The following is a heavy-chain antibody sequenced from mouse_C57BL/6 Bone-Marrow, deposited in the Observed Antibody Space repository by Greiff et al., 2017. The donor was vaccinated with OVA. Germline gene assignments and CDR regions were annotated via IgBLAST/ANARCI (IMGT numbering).Heavy chain of an antibody. CDR3: ARHGEKNYYAMDY. CDR2: ISNGGGST. J-gene: IGHJ4*01. Sequence: DVMLVESGGGLVQPGGSLKLSCAASGFTFSDYYMYWVRQTPEKRLEWVAYISNGGGSTYYPDTVKGRFTISRDNAKNTLYLQMSRLKSEDTAMYYCARHGEKNYYAMDYWGQGTSVTVSS. V-gene: IGHV5-12*01. CDR1: GFTFSDYY.